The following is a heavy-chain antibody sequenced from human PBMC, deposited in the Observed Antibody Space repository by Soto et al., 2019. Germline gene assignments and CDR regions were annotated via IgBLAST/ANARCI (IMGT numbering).Heavy chain of an antibody. J-gene: IGHJ6*02. V-gene: IGHV3-9*01. D-gene: IGHD3-10*01. CDR3: ARGLLWFGELLSDYYGMDV. CDR2: ISWNSGSI. CDR1: GFTFDDYA. Sequence: GGSLRLSCAASGFTFDDYAMHWVRQAPGKGLEWVSGISWNSGSIGYADSVKGRFTISRDNAKNSLYLQMNSLRAEDTAVYYCARGLLWFGELLSDYYGMDVWGQGTTVTVSS.